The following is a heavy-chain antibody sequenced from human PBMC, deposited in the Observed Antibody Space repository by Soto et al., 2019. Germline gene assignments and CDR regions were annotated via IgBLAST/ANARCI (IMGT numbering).Heavy chain of an antibody. CDR1: VFIFSSYW. J-gene: IGHJ6*02. V-gene: IGHV3-74*01. CDR3: TRVNFGSGWREAYYYGMDF. CDR2: INSDGRST. D-gene: IGHD6-19*01. Sequence: WGSLRISCASSVFIFSSYWMPWVRHAPGKGLVWVSRINSDGRSTSYADSVKGRFTISRDNAKNTLYLQMNSLSAEDTAVYYCTRVNFGSGWREAYYYGMDFWGQGTTVTVSS.